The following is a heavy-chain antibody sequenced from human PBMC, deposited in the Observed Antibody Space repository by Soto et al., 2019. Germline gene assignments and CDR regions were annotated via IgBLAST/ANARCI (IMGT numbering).Heavy chain of an antibody. CDR2: ISSSGSTI. CDR1: GFTFSSYE. V-gene: IGHV3-48*03. D-gene: IGHD4-17*01. Sequence: LRLSCAASGFTFSSYEMNWVRQAPGKGLEWVSYISSSGSTIYYADSVKGRFTISRDNAKNSLYLQMNSLRAEDTAVYYCARDPSDYGDYQFDPWGQGTLVTVSS. CDR3: ARDPSDYGDYQFDP. J-gene: IGHJ5*02.